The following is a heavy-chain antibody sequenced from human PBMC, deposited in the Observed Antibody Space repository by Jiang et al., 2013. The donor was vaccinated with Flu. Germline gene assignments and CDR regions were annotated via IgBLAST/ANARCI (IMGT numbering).Heavy chain of an antibody. CDR1: GYTFTNCG. J-gene: IGHJ4*02. CDR2: IVVGSGNT. Sequence: GAEVKKPGASVKVSCKASGYTFTNCGISWLRQAPGQGLEWMGWIVVGSGNTNYAQKFQERVTITRDMSTSTAYMELSSLRSEDTAVYYCAAADYGDPTFDYWGQGTLVTVSS. D-gene: IGHD4-17*01. V-gene: IGHV1-58*02. CDR3: AAADYGDPTFDY.